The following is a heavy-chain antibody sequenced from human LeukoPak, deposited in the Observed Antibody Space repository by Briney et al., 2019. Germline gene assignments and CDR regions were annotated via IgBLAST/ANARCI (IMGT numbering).Heavy chain of an antibody. D-gene: IGHD1-26*01. Sequence: PSETLSLPCAVYGGSFSGYYWSWIRQPPGKGLEWIGEINHSGSTNYNPSLKSRVTISVDTSKNQFSLKLSSVTAADTAVYYCARGVGATWNNWFDPWGQGTLVTVSS. CDR3: ARGVGATWNNWFDP. CDR2: INHSGST. V-gene: IGHV4-34*01. J-gene: IGHJ5*02. CDR1: GGSFSGYY.